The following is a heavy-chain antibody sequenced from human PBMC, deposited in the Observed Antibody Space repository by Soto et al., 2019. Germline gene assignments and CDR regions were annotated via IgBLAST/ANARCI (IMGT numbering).Heavy chain of an antibody. V-gene: IGHV3-74*01. CDR1: GFTFSRDW. D-gene: IGHD3-10*01. Sequence: EVQLVESGGGLVQPGGSLRLSCATSGFTFSRDWMHWVRQVPGKGLLWVSRIDEYGNTINYADSVRGRFTISRDNARNTLYLEMNSLRASDKALYYFTRDIGGKGAYWGPGTLVTVSS. CDR2: IDEYGNTI. CDR3: TRDIGGKGAY. J-gene: IGHJ4*02.